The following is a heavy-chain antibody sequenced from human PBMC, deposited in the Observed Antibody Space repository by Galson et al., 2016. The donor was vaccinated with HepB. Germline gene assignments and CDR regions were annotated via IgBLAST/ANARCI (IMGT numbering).Heavy chain of an antibody. Sequence: SLRLSCAASGFTFSSYGMHWVRQAPGKGLEWVAVISYDGSNKYYTDSVKGRFTISRDNSKNTLYLQMNSLRVEDTAVYYCAKGSALWFGESLDYWGQGTLVTVSS. CDR1: GFTFSSYG. CDR3: AKGSALWFGESLDY. J-gene: IGHJ4*02. V-gene: IGHV3-30*18. CDR2: ISYDGSNK. D-gene: IGHD3-10*01.